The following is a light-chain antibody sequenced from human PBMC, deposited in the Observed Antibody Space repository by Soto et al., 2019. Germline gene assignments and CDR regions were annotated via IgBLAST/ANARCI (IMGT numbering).Light chain of an antibody. V-gene: IGKV1-5*01. J-gene: IGKJ1*01. CDR3: QHYGGLWT. CDR1: QTISTW. CDR2: DAS. Sequence: DRATITFRASQTISTWMAWYQQKPGTAPKVLIYDASTLESGVPLRFSGSGSGTNFILTISSLQPDDFATYYCQHYGGLWTFGLGTKVDI.